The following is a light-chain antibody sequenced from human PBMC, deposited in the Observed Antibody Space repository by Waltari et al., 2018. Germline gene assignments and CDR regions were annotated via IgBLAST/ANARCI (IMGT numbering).Light chain of an antibody. Sequence: QTVVTQEPSSFSVSPEGTVTLTYALTSCSVSTNHFPSCFQQTTGQPQCTLIYDPRRRSSWVPDHFSGSIFGNKAALTITGAQAEDECDYYCALYMGEVMSLFGGGTKVTVL. J-gene: IGLJ2*01. CDR3: ALYMGEVMSL. V-gene: IGLV8-61*01. CDR1: SCSVSTNHF. CDR2: DPR.